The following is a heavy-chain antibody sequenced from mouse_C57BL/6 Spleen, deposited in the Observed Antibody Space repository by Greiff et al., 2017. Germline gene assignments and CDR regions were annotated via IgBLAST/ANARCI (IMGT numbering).Heavy chain of an antibody. J-gene: IGHJ4*01. V-gene: IGHV2-3*01. CDR3: ATSTTGGATNAMDY. D-gene: IGHD1-1*01. CDR1: GFSFNSYG. Sequence: VQLVESGPGLVAPSQCLSITCTVSGFSFNSYGVSWVRQPPGKGLEWLGVIWGDGSNNYTSALIPSLSSSKDNSKSQVFLKLNSLQTDDTATYYWATSTTGGATNAMDYWGQGTSVTVSS. CDR2: IWGDGSN.